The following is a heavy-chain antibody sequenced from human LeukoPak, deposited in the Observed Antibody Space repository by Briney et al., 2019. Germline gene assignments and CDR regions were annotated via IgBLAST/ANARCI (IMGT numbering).Heavy chain of an antibody. CDR1: GGTFSSYA. V-gene: IGHV1-69*05. D-gene: IGHD1-26*01. Sequence: GSSVKVSCKASGGTFSSYAISWVRQAPGQGLEWMGRIISIFGTANYAQKFQGRVTITTDESTSTAYMELSSLRSEDTAVYYCARDTDNVIVEAYKLDYWGQGTLVTVSS. CDR3: ARDTDNVIVEAYKLDY. CDR2: IISIFGTA. J-gene: IGHJ4*02.